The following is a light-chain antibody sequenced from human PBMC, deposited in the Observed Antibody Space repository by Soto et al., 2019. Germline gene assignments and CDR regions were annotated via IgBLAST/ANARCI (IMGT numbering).Light chain of an antibody. CDR1: QSVGSN. Sequence: EIVMTQSPASLSVSPGEIATLSCRASQSVGSNLAWYRQRPGQAPRLLIYGASTRATGISVRVSGSGSGTEFTLTISSLKSEDFAVYYCQQYKNWPLAFGQGTTVEIK. J-gene: IGKJ1*01. CDR2: GAS. V-gene: IGKV3-15*01. CDR3: QQYKNWPLA.